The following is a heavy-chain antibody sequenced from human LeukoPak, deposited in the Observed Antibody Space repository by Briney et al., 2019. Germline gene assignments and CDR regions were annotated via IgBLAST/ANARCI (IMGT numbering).Heavy chain of an antibody. CDR3: ARDLNVDYGGNSGWFDP. Sequence: ASVKVSCKASGGTFSSYAISWVRQAPGQGLEWMGRIIPIFGTANYAQKFQGRVTITTDESTSTAYMELSSLRSEDTAVYYCARDLNVDYGGNSGWFDPRGQGTLVTVSS. J-gene: IGHJ5*02. CDR1: GGTFSSYA. D-gene: IGHD4-23*01. V-gene: IGHV1-69*05. CDR2: IIPIFGTA.